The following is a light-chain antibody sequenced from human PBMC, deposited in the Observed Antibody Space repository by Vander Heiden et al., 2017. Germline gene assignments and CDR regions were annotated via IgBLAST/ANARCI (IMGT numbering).Light chain of an antibody. V-gene: IGKV1-39*01. CDR2: AAS. J-gene: IGKJ3*01. CDR1: QSISSY. Sequence: DIQMTQAPSSLFASVGDRVTITCRASQSISSYLNWYQQRPGKAPKLLIYAASSLQSGVPSRFSGSGSGTDFALTIGRLQPEDFATYCCQQSCTTPGATF. CDR3: QQSCTTPGAT.